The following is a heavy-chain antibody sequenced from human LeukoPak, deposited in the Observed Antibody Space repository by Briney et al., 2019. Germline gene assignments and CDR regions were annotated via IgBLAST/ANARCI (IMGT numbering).Heavy chain of an antibody. Sequence: PSETLFLTCTVSGGSISSYYWSWIRQPPGKGLEWIGYIYYSGSTNYNPSLKSRVTISVDTSKNQFSLKLSSVTAADTAVYYCARVPVVVVPAASRYYYYYYGMDVWGQGTTVTVSS. CDR2: IYYSGST. D-gene: IGHD2-2*01. CDR1: GGSISSYY. V-gene: IGHV4-59*01. J-gene: IGHJ6*02. CDR3: ARVPVVVVPAASRYYYYYYGMDV.